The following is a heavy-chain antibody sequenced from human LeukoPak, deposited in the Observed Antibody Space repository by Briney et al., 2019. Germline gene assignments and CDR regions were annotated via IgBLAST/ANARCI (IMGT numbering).Heavy chain of an antibody. V-gene: IGHV1-69*13. D-gene: IGHD3-10*01. J-gene: IGHJ6*02. CDR2: IIPIFGTA. Sequence: SVKVSCKASGYTFTSYAMHWVRQAPGQRLEWMGGIIPIFGTANYAQKFQGRVTITADESTSTAYMELSSLRSEDTAVYYCARPITMVRGRSGMDVWGQGTTVTVSS. CDR1: GYTFTSYA. CDR3: ARPITMVRGRSGMDV.